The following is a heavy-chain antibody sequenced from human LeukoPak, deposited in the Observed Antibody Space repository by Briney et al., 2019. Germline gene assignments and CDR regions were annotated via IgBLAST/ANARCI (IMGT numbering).Heavy chain of an antibody. CDR3: ARGGARSSSYYYYGMDV. CDR2: ISYDGSNK. Sequence: GGSLRLSCAASGFTFSSYAMHWVRQAPGKGLEWVAVISYDGSNKYYADSVKGRFTISRDNSKNSLYLQMNSLRAEDTAVFYCARGGARSSSYYYYGMDVWGLGTTVTVSS. D-gene: IGHD6-13*01. V-gene: IGHV3-30*04. J-gene: IGHJ6*02. CDR1: GFTFSSYA.